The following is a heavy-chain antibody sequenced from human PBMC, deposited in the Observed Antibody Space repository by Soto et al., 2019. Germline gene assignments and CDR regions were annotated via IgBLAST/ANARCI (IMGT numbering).Heavy chain of an antibody. CDR1: GFTFSSYS. Sequence: GSLRLSCAASGFTFSSYSMNWVRQAPGKGLEWVSSISSSSSYIYYADSVKGRFTISRDNAKNSLYLQMNSLRAEDTAVYYCARYCSGGSCYRGPRNWLDPSGQGSLVTVSS. D-gene: IGHD2-15*01. V-gene: IGHV3-21*01. CDR3: ARYCSGGSCYRGPRNWLDP. CDR2: ISSSSSYI. J-gene: IGHJ5*02.